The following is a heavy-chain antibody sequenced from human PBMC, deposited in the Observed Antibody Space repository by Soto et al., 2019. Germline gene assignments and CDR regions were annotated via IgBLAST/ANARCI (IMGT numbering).Heavy chain of an antibody. V-gene: IGHV3-15*01. CDR1: AFRFTNAW. CDR2: IKSITDGGTT. J-gene: IGHJ4*02. Sequence: GALKPSCVTSAFRFTNAWMRLGRQAPGKGLEWVGRIKSITDGGTTDYAAPVKGRFTISRDDSNNTLYLQMNSLKTEDTAVYYCSTGRSTYGLDSWGQGTLVTVSS. CDR3: STGRSTYGLDS. D-gene: IGHD5-18*01.